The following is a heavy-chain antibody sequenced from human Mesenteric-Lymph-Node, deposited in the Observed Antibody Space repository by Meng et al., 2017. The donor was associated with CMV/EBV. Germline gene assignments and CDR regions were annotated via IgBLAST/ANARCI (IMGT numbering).Heavy chain of an antibody. Sequence: GESLKISCAASGFTFSSYAMHWVRQAPGKGLEWVAVISYDGSNKYYADSVKGRFTISRDNSKNTLYLQMNSLRAEDTAVYYCARGGYCSGGSCRYYGMDVWGQGTTVTVSS. V-gene: IGHV3-30*04. CDR3: ARGGYCSGGSCRYYGMDV. CDR1: GFTFSSYA. CDR2: ISYDGSNK. D-gene: IGHD2-15*01. J-gene: IGHJ6*02.